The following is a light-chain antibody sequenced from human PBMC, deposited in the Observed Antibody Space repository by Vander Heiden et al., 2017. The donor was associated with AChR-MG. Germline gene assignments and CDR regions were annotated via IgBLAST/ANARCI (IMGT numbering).Light chain of an antibody. CDR2: DAS. CDR3: QQDDNLPLT. V-gene: IGKV1-33*01. J-gene: IGKJ4*01. CDR1: QDISNY. Sequence: DIQMTQSPPSPSASVGDRVTFTCQASQDISNYLNWYQQKPGKAPKLLIYDASNLETGVPSRFSGSGSGTDFTFTISSLQPEDIATYYCQQDDNLPLTFGGGTKVEIK.